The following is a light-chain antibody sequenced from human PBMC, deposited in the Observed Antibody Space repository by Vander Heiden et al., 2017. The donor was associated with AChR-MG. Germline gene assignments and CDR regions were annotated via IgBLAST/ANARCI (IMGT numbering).Light chain of an antibody. V-gene: IGLV3-21*04. CDR3: QVWDSVSDVAV. J-gene: IGLJ2*01. Sequence: SFVLTQPPSVSVAAGKTATLTCWGNNVGSKSVHWYQQKPGQAPVLVILYNTDRPSGTPERFSGSNSGDTATLTISRVEAGDEADFYCQVWDSVSDVAVFGGGTKLTVL. CDR2: YNT. CDR1: NVGSKS.